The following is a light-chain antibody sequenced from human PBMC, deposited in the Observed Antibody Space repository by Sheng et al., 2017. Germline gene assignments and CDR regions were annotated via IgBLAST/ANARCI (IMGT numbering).Light chain of an antibody. Sequence: DIVMTQSPDSLAVSLGERATINCKSSQSVFYTSNNENYLAWYQHKLGQPPRLLIYWASTREPGVPDRFSGSGSGTDFTLTISSLQAEDVAVYYCQQYYSSPPTFGGGTKVEIK. CDR1: QSVFYTSNNENY. CDR3: QQYYSSPPT. V-gene: IGKV4-1*01. CDR2: WAS. J-gene: IGKJ4*01.